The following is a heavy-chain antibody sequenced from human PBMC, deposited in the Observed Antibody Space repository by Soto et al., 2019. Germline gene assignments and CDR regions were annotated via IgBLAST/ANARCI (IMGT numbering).Heavy chain of an antibody. D-gene: IGHD4-17*01. CDR3: ASRKGSYGDPDFDY. Sequence: QVQLVQSGAEVKKPGSSVKVSCKASGGTFSSYTISWVRQAPGQGLEWMGRIIPILGIANYAQKFQGRVTITADKSTRTAYMELSRLRSEVTAVYYCASRKGSYGDPDFDYWGQGTLVTVSS. J-gene: IGHJ4*02. CDR2: IIPILGIA. V-gene: IGHV1-69*02. CDR1: GGTFSSYT.